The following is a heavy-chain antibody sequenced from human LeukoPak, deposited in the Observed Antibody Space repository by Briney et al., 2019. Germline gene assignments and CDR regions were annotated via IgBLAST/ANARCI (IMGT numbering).Heavy chain of an antibody. V-gene: IGHV4-59*01. J-gene: IGHJ4*02. CDR2: IYYSGST. CDR1: GGSNSSYY. CDR3: ARGTYYDFWSGYYDFDY. D-gene: IGHD3-3*01. Sequence: SETLSLTCTVSGGSNSSYYWSWIRQPPGKGLEWIGYIYYSGSTNYNPSLKSRVTISVDTSKNQFSLKLSSVTAADTAVYYCARGTYYDFWSGYYDFDYWGQGTLVTVSS.